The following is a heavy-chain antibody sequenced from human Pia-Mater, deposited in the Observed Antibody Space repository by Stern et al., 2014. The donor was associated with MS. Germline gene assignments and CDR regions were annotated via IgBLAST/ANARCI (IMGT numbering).Heavy chain of an antibody. Sequence: VQLVESGAEVKKPGSSVKVSCKASGGTFRSYVISWVRQAPGQGLEWMGGIIPSFGTGNYAQKFQGRVTITADESTSTAYMELSSLRSEDTAVYYCARGSYSSSWYGVYWGQGTLVTVSS. V-gene: IGHV1-69*01. J-gene: IGHJ4*02. CDR2: IIPSFGTG. CDR3: ARGSYSSSWYGVY. CDR1: GGTFRSYV. D-gene: IGHD6-13*01.